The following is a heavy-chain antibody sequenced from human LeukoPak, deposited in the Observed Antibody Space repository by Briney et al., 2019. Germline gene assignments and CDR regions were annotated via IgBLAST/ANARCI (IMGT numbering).Heavy chain of an antibody. CDR1: GFTFSSYA. CDR3: ARGVEPLAANTLAY. CDR2: MSYDGSSK. J-gene: IGHJ4*02. D-gene: IGHD1-14*01. V-gene: IGHV3-30*14. Sequence: GGSLRLSCAASGFTFSSYAMHWVRQAPGKGLEWVALMSYDGSSKYYADSVKGRFTISRDNSKNTLYLEMNSLSPDDTAVYYCARGVEPLAANTLAYWGQGTLVTVSS.